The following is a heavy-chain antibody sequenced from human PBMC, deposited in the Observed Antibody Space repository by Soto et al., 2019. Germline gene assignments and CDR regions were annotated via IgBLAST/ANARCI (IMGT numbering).Heavy chain of an antibody. CDR2: ISAHNGNT. CDR3: ARGRYGDY. CDR1: GYGFTTYG. D-gene: IGHD1-1*01. J-gene: IGHJ4*02. V-gene: IGHV1-18*01. Sequence: QVHLVQSGAEVKKPGASVKVSCKGSGYGFTTYGITWVRQAPGQGLEWMAWISAHNGNTNYAQKIQGRVTVTRDTSTSTSYMELRSLRSDDTAVYYCARGRYGDYGGQGALVTVSS.